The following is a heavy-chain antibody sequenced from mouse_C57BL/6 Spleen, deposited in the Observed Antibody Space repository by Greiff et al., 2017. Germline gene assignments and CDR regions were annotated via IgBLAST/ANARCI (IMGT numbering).Heavy chain of an antibody. J-gene: IGHJ3*01. D-gene: IGHD2-4*01. CDR2: IDPSDSYT. V-gene: IGHV1-69*01. Sequence: VKLQQPGAELVMPGASVKLSCKASGYTFTSYWMHWVKQRPGQGLEWIGEIDPSDSYTNYNQKFKGKSTLTVDKSSSTAYMQLSSLTSEDSAVYYCARRDYDPAWFAYWGQGTLVTVSA. CDR1: GYTFTSYW. CDR3: ARRDYDPAWFAY.